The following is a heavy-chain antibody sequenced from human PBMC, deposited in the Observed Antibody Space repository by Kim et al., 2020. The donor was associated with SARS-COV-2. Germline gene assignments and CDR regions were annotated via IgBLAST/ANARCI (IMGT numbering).Heavy chain of an antibody. Sequence: GGSLRLSCAASGFTFSSYAMSWVRQAPGKGLEWVSAISGSGGSTYYADSVKGRFTISRDNSKNTLYLQMNSLRAEDTAVYYCATSSSWQPNGKFDYWGQGTLVTVSS. CDR3: ATSSSWQPNGKFDY. CDR1: GFTFSSYA. V-gene: IGHV3-23*01. D-gene: IGHD6-13*01. CDR2: ISGSGGST. J-gene: IGHJ4*02.